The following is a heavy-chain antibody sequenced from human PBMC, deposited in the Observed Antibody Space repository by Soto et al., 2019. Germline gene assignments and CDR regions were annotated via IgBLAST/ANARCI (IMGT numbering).Heavy chain of an antibody. D-gene: IGHD5-12*01. Sequence: QVQLVESGGGVVQPGRSLRLSCAASGFTFSRFGIHWVRQAPGKGLEWVAVISYDEIDKNYADSVRGRFTISRENSKNMVYLQMNSLRAEDTAVYYCAKDLREMATIRPDYWGQGILVTVSS. CDR1: GFTFSRFG. V-gene: IGHV3-30*18. CDR3: AKDLREMATIRPDY. CDR2: ISYDEIDK. J-gene: IGHJ4*02.